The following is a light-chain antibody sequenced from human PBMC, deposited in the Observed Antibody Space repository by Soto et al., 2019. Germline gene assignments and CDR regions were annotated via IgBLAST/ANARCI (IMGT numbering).Light chain of an antibody. CDR3: AAWDDSVSGYV. CDR1: KSNIGSNT. J-gene: IGLJ1*01. V-gene: IGLV1-44*01. Sequence: QSVLTQPPSASGTPGQRVTISCSGSKSNIGSNTVNWYQLVPGTAPKLLIYSFNERPSGVPDRFSGSKSGTSASLAISGLQSEDEADYYCAAWDDSVSGYVFGVGTKLTVL. CDR2: SFN.